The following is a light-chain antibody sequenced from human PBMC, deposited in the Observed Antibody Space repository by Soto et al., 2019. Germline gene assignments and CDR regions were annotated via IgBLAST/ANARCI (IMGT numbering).Light chain of an antibody. V-gene: IGLV7-46*01. J-gene: IGLJ2*01. CDR1: TGAVTSGHY. CDR2: DTS. CDR3: LLAYSGDRRI. Sequence: QAVVTQEPSLTVSPGGTVSLTCGSSTGAVTSGHYPYWFQQKPGQAPRTLIYDTSKTHSWTPARFSGSLLGDKAALTLSGAQPEDEADYYCLLAYSGDRRIFGGGTKVTVL.